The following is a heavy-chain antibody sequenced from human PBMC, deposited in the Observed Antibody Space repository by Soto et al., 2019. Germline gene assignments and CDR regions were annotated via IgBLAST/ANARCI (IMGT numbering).Heavy chain of an antibody. V-gene: IGHV1-69*13. J-gene: IGHJ6*02. Sequence: GASVKVSCKASGGTFSSYAISWVRQAPGQGLEWMGGIIPIFGTANYAQKFQGRVTITADESTSTAYMELSSLRSEDTAVYYCARSDTYYYDSSGNYGMEVWGQGTTVNVSS. CDR1: GGTFSSYA. CDR2: IIPIFGTA. D-gene: IGHD3-22*01. CDR3: ARSDTYYYDSSGNYGMEV.